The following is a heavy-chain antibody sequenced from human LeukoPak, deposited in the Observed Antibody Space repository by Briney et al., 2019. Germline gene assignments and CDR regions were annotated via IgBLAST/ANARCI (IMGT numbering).Heavy chain of an antibody. D-gene: IGHD3-10*01. J-gene: IGHJ5*02. CDR1: GGSFSGYY. Sequence: TSETLSLTCAVYGGSFSGYYWSWIRQPPGKGLEWIGEINHSGSTNYNPSLKSRVTISVDTSKNQFSLKLSSVTAADTAVYYCARVEYYYGSGSYGGFDPRGQGTLVTVSS. CDR2: INHSGST. V-gene: IGHV4-34*01. CDR3: ARVEYYYGSGSYGGFDP.